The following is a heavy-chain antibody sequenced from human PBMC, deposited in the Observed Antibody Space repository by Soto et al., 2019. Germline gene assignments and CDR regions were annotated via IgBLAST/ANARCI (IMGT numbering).Heavy chain of an antibody. CDR2: ISGSGGST. D-gene: IGHD5-18*01. V-gene: IGHV3-23*01. J-gene: IGHJ3*02. Sequence: TGGSLRLSCAASGFTFSSYGMHWFRQAPGKGLEWVSCISGSGGSTYYADSVKGRFTISRDNSKNTLYLQMNSLRADDTAVYYYAKINTARANHDAFDIWAKAKMLTVSS. CDR1: GFTFSSYG. CDR3: AKINTARANHDAFDI.